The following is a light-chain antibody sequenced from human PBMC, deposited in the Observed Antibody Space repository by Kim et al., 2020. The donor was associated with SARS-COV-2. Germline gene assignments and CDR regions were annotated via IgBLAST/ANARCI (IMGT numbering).Light chain of an antibody. CDR1: QSINSNY. CDR2: DAS. V-gene: IGKV3-20*01. J-gene: IGKJ2*02. CDR3: QQYDRAPRT. Sequence: NVLTQSPGTLSLSPGERATLSCRASQSINSNYLAWYQQKPGQAPRLLIYDASNRATGIPDRFTGSGSGTDFTLTINRLEPEDFAVYFCQQYDRAPRTFGQGTKLEI.